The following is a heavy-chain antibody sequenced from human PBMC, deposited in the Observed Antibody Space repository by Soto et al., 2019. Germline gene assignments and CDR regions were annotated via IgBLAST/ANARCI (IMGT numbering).Heavy chain of an antibody. J-gene: IGHJ4*02. CDR3: ARERMNYDILTGYKDHPYYFDY. CDR1: GFTFSSYA. CDR2: ISYDGSNK. D-gene: IGHD3-9*01. V-gene: IGHV3-30-3*01. Sequence: QVQLVESGGGVVQPGRSLRLSCAASGFTFSSYAMHWVRQAPGKGLEWVAVISYDGSNKYYADSVKGRFTISRDNSKNTLYLQMNSLRAEDTAVYYCARERMNYDILTGYKDHPYYFDYWGQGTLVTVSS.